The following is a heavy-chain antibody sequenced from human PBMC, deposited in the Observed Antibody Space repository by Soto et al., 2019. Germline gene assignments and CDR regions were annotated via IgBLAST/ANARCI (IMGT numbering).Heavy chain of an antibody. CDR3: AIDRDYYDSSGYYYEAGYFDL. J-gene: IGHJ2*01. V-gene: IGHV4-39*02. Sequence: PSETLSLTCTVSGGSMSSSSYYWGWIRQPPGKGLEWIGSIYYSGSTYYNPSLKSRVTISVDTSKNQFSLKLSSVTAADTAVYYCAIDRDYYDSSGYYYEAGYFDLWGRGTLVTVSS. CDR1: GGSMSSSSYY. D-gene: IGHD3-22*01. CDR2: IYYSGST.